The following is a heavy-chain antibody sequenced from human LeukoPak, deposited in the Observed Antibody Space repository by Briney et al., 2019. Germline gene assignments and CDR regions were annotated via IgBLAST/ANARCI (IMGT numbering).Heavy chain of an antibody. CDR1: GFTFSSYA. D-gene: IGHD3-3*01. V-gene: IGHV3-23*01. CDR2: ISGSGGST. Sequence: GGSLRLSCAASGFTFSSYAMSWVRQAPGKGLEWVSAISGSGGSTYYADSVKGRFTISRDNSKNTLYLQMNSLRAEDTAVYYRAKSRITIFGVDWFDPWGQGTLVTVSS. CDR3: AKSRITIFGVDWFDP. J-gene: IGHJ5*02.